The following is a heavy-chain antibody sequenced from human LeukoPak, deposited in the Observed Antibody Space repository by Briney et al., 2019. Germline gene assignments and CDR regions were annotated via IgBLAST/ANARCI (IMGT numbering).Heavy chain of an antibody. CDR1: GFTFSTYS. D-gene: IGHD2-8*01. CDR2: ITGSGRTI. Sequence: GGSLRLSCAASGFTFSTYSMNWVRQAPGKGLEWVSYITGSGRTIYYADSVKGRFTISRDNAKNSLYLQMNILGDEDTAMYYCARDDFDGVHWGFDYWGQGTLVTVSS. V-gene: IGHV3-48*02. J-gene: IGHJ4*02. CDR3: ARDDFDGVHWGFDY.